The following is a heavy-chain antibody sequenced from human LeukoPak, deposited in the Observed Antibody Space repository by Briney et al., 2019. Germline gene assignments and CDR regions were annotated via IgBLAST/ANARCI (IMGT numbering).Heavy chain of an antibody. D-gene: IGHD6-19*01. J-gene: IGHJ4*02. CDR3: AKDCGSGWGYHFDY. CDR1: GFTFSSYA. Sequence: PGGSLRLSCAASGFTFSSYAMSWVRQAPGKGLEWVSAIDNTGDSTYYADSVKGRFTISRDSSKNTLYLQMNSLRAEDTAVYYCAKDCGSGWGYHFDYWGQGTLVTVSS. CDR2: IDNTGDST. V-gene: IGHV3-23*01.